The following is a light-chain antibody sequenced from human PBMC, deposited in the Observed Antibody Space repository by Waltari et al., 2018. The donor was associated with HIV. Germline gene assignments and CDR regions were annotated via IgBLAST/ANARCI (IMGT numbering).Light chain of an antibody. V-gene: IGLV3-21*02. J-gene: IGLJ3*02. CDR2: DNS. Sequence: SYVLTQPPSVSVAPGQPASMTCGGKHRGGKNVHWYQQNPGQAPVLVVYDNSDRPSGIPERISGSKSGNTATLTISRVKAGDEADYYCQVWDSSSDDWVFGGGTKLTVL. CDR1: HRGGKN. CDR3: QVWDSSSDDWV.